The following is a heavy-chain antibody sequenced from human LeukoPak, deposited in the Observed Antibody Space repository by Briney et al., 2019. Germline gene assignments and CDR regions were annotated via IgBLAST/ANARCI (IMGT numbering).Heavy chain of an antibody. CDR2: VYYSGST. J-gene: IGHJ4*02. Sequence: SETLSLTCTVSGGSISSSTYYWGWIRQPPGKGLGWIGIVYYSGSTHYNPSLRSRVTIAVDTSKNQFSLKLCSLTAADTAVYYCARAFLEGTVFDYWGQGTLVTVSS. CDR1: GGSISSSTYY. V-gene: IGHV4-39*07. D-gene: IGHD3-3*02. CDR3: ARAFLEGTVFDY.